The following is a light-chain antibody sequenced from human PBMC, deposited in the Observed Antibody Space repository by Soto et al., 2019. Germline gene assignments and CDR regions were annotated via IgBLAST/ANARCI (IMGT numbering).Light chain of an antibody. J-gene: IGKJ5*01. Sequence: DIVLTQSPATLSLSPGDRVTLSCRASQTVGRYLSWYQHSPGQGPRLLVYDASNRAPGAPARFSGSGSETDFTLTISSLEPEDFAVYYCQQRLHWPITFGQGTRLEIK. CDR2: DAS. CDR3: QQRLHWPIT. V-gene: IGKV3-11*01. CDR1: QTVGRY.